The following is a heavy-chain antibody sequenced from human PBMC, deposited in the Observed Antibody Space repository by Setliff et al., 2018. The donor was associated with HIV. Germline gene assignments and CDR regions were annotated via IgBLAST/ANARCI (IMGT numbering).Heavy chain of an antibody. D-gene: IGHD3-10*01. J-gene: IGHJ4*02. CDR2: IYTSGST. CDR3: ARGSFIGDYYYFDY. V-gene: IGHV4-4*08. Sequence: SETLSLTCTVSCGSISTYFWTWIRQPPGKGLEWIGYIYTSGSTNYNPSLKSRVTISVDTSKNQFSLKLSSVTAADTAVYYCARGSFIGDYYYFDYWGQGTLVTVSS. CDR1: CGSISTYF.